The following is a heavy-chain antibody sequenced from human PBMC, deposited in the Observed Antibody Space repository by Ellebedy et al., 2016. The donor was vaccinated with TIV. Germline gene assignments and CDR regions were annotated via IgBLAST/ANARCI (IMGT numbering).Heavy chain of an antibody. CDR3: ARDRGAAYCGGDCYPGWFDP. CDR1: GFTFSSYS. J-gene: IGHJ5*02. D-gene: IGHD2-21*02. Sequence: GGSLRLSXAASGFTFSSYSMNWVRQAPGKGLEWVSSISSSSSYIYYADSVKGRFTISRDNAKNSLYLQMNSLRAEDTAVYYCARDRGAAYCGGDCYPGWFDPWGQGTLVTVSS. V-gene: IGHV3-21*01. CDR2: ISSSSSYI.